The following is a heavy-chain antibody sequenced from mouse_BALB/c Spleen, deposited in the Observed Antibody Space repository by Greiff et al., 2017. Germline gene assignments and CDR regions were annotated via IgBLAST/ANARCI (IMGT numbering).Heavy chain of an antibody. CDR1: GFTFSSYA. CDR3: ARGVGYDGDYFDY. V-gene: IGHV5-6*03. CDR2: ISDGGSYT. J-gene: IGHJ2*01. D-gene: IGHD2-2*01. Sequence: EVKVVESGGGLVKPGGSLKLSCAASGFTFSSYAMSWVRQTPEKRLEWVASISDGGSYTYYPDSVKGRFTISRDNAKNNLYLQMSSLKSEDTAMYYCARGVGYDGDYFDYWGQGTTLTVSS.